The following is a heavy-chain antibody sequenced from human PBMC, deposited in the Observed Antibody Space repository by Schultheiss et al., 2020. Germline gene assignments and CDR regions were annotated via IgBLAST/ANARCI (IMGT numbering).Heavy chain of an antibody. CDR1: GGSFSGYY. D-gene: IGHD2-2*02. CDR2: INHSGST. V-gene: IGHV4-34*01. Sequence: SQTLSLTCAVYGGSFSGYYWSWIRQPPGKGLEWIGEINHSGSTYYNPSLKSRVTISVDTSKNQFSLKLSSVTAADTAVYYCARLPLTYCSSTSCYMGHMDVWGQGTTVTVSS. J-gene: IGHJ6*02. CDR3: ARLPLTYCSSTSCYMGHMDV.